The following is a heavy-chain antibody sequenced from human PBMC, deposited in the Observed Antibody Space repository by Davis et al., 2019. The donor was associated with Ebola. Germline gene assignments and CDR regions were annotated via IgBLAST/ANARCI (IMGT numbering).Heavy chain of an antibody. CDR3: STGLIALTGTKWGLDS. CDR1: GFTFTNAW. J-gene: IGHJ4*02. Sequence: GESLKISCAASGFTFTNAWMNWVRQVPGKGLEWVGRIKSKSDGGTTDYAAPVKGRFTVPRDDSKSTVYLQMNSLKTEDTAMYYCSTGLIALTGTKWGLDSWGQGSLVTVSS. D-gene: IGHD6-19*01. CDR2: IKSKSDGGTT. V-gene: IGHV3-15*07.